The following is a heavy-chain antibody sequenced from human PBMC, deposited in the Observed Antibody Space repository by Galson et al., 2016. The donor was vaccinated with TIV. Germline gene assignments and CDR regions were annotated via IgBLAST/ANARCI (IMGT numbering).Heavy chain of an antibody. V-gene: IGHV1-69*06. Sequence: SVKVSCKASGDTFSNYAISWVRQAPGQGPEWMGRINPIFHTATYAQRLQGRVTIKADKSTTTIYMELNSLRPEDTAVYYCAREMYYYDSTAYYAFDIWGQGTMVTVSS. J-gene: IGHJ3*02. CDR3: AREMYYYDSTAYYAFDI. D-gene: IGHD3-22*01. CDR2: INPIFHTA. CDR1: GDTFSNYA.